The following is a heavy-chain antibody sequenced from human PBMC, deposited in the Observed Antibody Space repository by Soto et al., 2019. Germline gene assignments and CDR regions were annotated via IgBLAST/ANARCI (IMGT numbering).Heavy chain of an antibody. J-gene: IGHJ4*02. D-gene: IGHD1-26*01. CDR2: IGPESGAT. CDR1: GYTFTGHY. CDR3: GRGRSGQIVVFY. Sequence: ASVKVSCKASGYTFTGHYIHWVRQAPEQGPEWMGEIGPESGATRYAQRFQGRVTMTRGMSITTVYMELNNLSPDDTAVYYCGRGRSGQIVVFYWGQGTPVTVSS. V-gene: IGHV1-2*02.